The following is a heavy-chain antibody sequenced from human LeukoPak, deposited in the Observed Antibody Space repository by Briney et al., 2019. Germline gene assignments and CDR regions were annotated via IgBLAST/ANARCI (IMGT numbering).Heavy chain of an antibody. V-gene: IGHV2-5*01. CDR2: IYWNDDK. CDR1: GFSLSTSGVG. Sequence: SGPTLVNPTQTVTLTCTFSGFSLSTSGVGVGWIRQPPGKALEWLALIYWNDDKRYSPSLKSRLTITKDTSKNQVVLTMTNMDPVDTATYYCAHRRGRFWSGYFNYWGQGTLVTVSS. CDR3: AHRRGRFWSGYFNY. J-gene: IGHJ4*02. D-gene: IGHD3-3*01.